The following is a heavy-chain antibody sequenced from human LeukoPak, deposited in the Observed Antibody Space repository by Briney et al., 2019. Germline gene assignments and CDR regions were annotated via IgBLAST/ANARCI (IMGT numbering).Heavy chain of an antibody. Sequence: ASVKVSCKASGYSFSSYVITWVRQAPGQGLEWMGWISPNNGNTHFRQSLQGRVSMTTDTSTSTAYMELRSLRSDDTAVYYCARSNPPTNSWYELAHWGQGTLVSVSS. V-gene: IGHV1-18*01. CDR1: GYSFSSYV. CDR2: ISPNNGNT. CDR3: ARSNPPTNSWYELAH. J-gene: IGHJ4*02. D-gene: IGHD6-13*01.